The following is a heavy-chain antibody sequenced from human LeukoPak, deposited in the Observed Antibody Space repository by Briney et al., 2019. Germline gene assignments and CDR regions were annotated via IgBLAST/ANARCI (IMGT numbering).Heavy chain of an antibody. CDR1: GYTFTSYD. D-gene: IGHD6-13*01. J-gene: IGHJ5*02. CDR3: ARVSGSSWYVYNWFDP. V-gene: IGHV1-8*01. CDR2: MNPNSGNT. Sequence: ASVKVSCKASGYTFTSYDINWVRQATGQGLEWMGWMNPNSGNTGYAQKFQGRVTMTRNTSISTAYMELSSLRSEDTAVYYCARVSGSSWYVYNWFDPWXQGTLVTVSS.